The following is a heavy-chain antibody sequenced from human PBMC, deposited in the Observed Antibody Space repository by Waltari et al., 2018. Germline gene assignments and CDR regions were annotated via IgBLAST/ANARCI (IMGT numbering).Heavy chain of an antibody. Sequence: EVQLVESGGGLIQPGGSLRLSCAASGFTVSSNYMSWVRQAPGKGLGVGSVFFRRCSTYYADSVKGRFTISRDNSKNTLYLQMNSLRAEDTAVYYCARVALSWYVTNAFDIWGQGTMVTVSS. J-gene: IGHJ3*02. V-gene: IGHV3-53*01. CDR1: GFTVSSNY. CDR3: ARVALSWYVTNAFDI. CDR2: FFRRCST. D-gene: IGHD6-13*01.